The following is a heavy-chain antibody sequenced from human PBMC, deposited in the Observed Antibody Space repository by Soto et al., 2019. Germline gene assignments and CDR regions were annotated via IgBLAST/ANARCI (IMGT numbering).Heavy chain of an antibody. CDR3: ARGGGFGKNLDY. D-gene: IGHD3-10*01. CDR1: GFTFSSYS. Sequence: EVQLVESGGGLVKPGGSLRLSCAASGFTFSSYSMNWVRQAPGKGLEWVSSISSSSSYIYYADSVKGRFTISRDNAKNSLYLQMNSLRAEDTAVYYCARGGGFGKNLDYWGQGTLVTVSS. V-gene: IGHV3-21*01. J-gene: IGHJ4*02. CDR2: ISSSSSYI.